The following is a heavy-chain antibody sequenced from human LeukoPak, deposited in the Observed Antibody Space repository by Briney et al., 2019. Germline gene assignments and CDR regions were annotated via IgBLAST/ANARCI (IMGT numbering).Heavy chain of an antibody. CDR3: ARDRVSGWYDAFDI. V-gene: IGHV3-11*04. D-gene: IGHD6-19*01. J-gene: IGHJ3*02. CDR2: ISSSGSTI. Sequence: PGGSLRLSCAASGFTFSDYYMSWIRQAPGKGLEWVSYISSSGSTIYYADSVKGRFTISRDNAKNSLYLQMNSLRDEDTAVYYCARDRVSGWYDAFDIWGQGTMVTVSS. CDR1: GFTFSDYY.